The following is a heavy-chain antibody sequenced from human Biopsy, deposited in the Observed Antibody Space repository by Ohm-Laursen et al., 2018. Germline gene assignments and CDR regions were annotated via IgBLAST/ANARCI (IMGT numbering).Heavy chain of an antibody. J-gene: IGHJ3*01. CDR3: VGGQRGPPIGVTVPGDAFDL. CDR1: GVTFDTYA. CDR2: RIPYFNTI. D-gene: IGHD2/OR15-2a*01. Sequence: SVKVSCKASGVTFDTYAFGWVRQAPGQGLEWMGGRIPYFNTIYYARNFQDRAVITADRPARTTDMQLSGLRPDDTAVYYCVGGQRGPPIGVTVPGDAFDLWGPGTMVTVSP. V-gene: IGHV1-69*13.